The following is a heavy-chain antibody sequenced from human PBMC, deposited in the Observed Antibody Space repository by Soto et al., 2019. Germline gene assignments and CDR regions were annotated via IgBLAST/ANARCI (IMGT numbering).Heavy chain of an antibody. CDR1: GGSISNYY. CDR3: ASGGNWFDP. CDR2: MYYNGNI. V-gene: IGHV4-59*01. J-gene: IGHJ5*02. Sequence: SETLSLTCNVSGGSISNYYWTWVRQSPEKGLEWIGYMYYNGNINYNPSLKSRVTISIDTSKNQFSLTLKSMTAADTAVYYCASGGNWFDPWGQGVLVTVSS. D-gene: IGHD3-16*01.